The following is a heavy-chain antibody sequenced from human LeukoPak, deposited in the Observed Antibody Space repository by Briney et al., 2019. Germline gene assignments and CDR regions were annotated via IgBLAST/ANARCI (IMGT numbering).Heavy chain of an antibody. Sequence: PGGSLRLSCTASGFTFGDYAMTWVRQAPGKGLEWVACIYPDGNNKDYADSVKGRFIISRDNFKNILFLQMNSLRPEDTAVYYCAKDWSGDYNWSDPWGQGTLVTVSS. D-gene: IGHD3-3*01. V-gene: IGHV3-30*04. CDR3: AKDWSGDYNWSDP. CDR2: IYPDGNNK. J-gene: IGHJ5*02. CDR1: GFTFGDYA.